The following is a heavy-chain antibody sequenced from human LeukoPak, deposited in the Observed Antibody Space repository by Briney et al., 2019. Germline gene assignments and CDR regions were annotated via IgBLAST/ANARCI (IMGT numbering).Heavy chain of an antibody. Sequence: GGSLRLSCAASGFTFSDYYMSWIRQAPGKGLEWVSYISSSGSTIYYADSVKGRFTISRDNAKNSLYLQMNSLRAEDAAVYYCAKDERFGGLAVAGTVYWGQGTLVTVSS. D-gene: IGHD6-19*01. CDR1: GFTFSDYY. V-gene: IGHV3-11*01. CDR3: AKDERFGGLAVAGTVY. J-gene: IGHJ4*02. CDR2: ISSSGSTI.